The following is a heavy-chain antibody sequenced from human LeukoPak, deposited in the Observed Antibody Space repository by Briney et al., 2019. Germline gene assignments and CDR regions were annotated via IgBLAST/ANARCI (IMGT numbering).Heavy chain of an antibody. D-gene: IGHD3-22*01. J-gene: IGHJ4*02. V-gene: IGHV3-21*01. Sequence: GGSLRLSCAASGFTFSSYTMNWVRQAPGKGLEWVSSITSSSSYIYYADSVKGRFTISRDNAKNSLYLQMNSLRAEDTAVYYCTRHVVAVGFDYWGQGTLVTVSS. CDR1: GFTFSSYT. CDR3: TRHVVAVGFDY. CDR2: ITSSSSYI.